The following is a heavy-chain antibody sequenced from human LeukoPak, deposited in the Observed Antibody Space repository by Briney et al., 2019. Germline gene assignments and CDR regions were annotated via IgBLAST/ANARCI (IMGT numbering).Heavy chain of an antibody. D-gene: IGHD3-9*01. CDR1: RGSISSGGYY. V-gene: IGHV4-31*03. Sequence: PSQTLSLTCTVSRGSISSGGYYWSWIRQHPGKGLEWIGYIYYSGNTYYNPSLKSRVTISVDTSKNQFSLKLSSVTAADTAVYFCAREARVDRALDIWGQGTMVTVSA. CDR2: IYYSGNT. CDR3: AREARVDRALDI. J-gene: IGHJ3*02.